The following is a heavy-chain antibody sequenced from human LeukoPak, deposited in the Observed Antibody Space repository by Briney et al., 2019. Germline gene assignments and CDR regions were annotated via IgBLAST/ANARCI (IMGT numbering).Heavy chain of an antibody. CDR1: GFTASSNY. CDR3: ASAVLGDYYYYYYMDV. D-gene: IGHD7-27*01. Sequence: GGSLRLSCVASGFTASSNYMSWLRQAPGKGLEWVSVIYSGGSTYYADSVKGRFTISRDNSKNTLYLQMNSLRAEDTAVYYCASAVLGDYYYYYYMDVWGKGATVTVSS. J-gene: IGHJ6*03. V-gene: IGHV3-53*01. CDR2: IYSGGST.